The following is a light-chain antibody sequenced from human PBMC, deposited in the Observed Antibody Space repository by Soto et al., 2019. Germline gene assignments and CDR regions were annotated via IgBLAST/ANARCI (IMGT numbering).Light chain of an antibody. J-gene: IGKJ2*01. CDR1: QSVRSSY. Sequence: ENVLTQSPGTLSLSPGERATLSCRASQSVRSSYLAWYQQRTGHAPRLLIYGASTRATDIPDRFSGSGSGTDFTLTISSLEPEDFAMFYCHQYGSSPYTFGQGTKLEI. CDR2: GAS. CDR3: HQYGSSPYT. V-gene: IGKV3-20*01.